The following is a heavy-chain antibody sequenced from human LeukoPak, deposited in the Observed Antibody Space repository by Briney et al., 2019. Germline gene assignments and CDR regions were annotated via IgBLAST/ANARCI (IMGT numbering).Heavy chain of an antibody. V-gene: IGHV4-61*02. CDR2: IYTSGST. CDR3: ATNYGDYDPFDY. D-gene: IGHD4-17*01. CDR1: GGSISSGSYY. J-gene: IGHJ4*02. Sequence: SETLSLTCTVSGGSISSGSYYWSWIRQPAGKGLEWIGRIYTSGSTNYNPSLKSRVTISVDTSKNQFSLKLSSVTAADTAVYYCATNYGDYDPFDYWGQGTLVTVSS.